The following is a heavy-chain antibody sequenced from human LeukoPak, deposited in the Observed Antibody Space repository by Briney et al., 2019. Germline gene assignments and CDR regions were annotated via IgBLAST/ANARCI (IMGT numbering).Heavy chain of an antibody. D-gene: IGHD1-26*01. CDR3: ARARSGSWDY. CDR2: ISYDGSNK. J-gene: IGHJ4*02. CDR1: GFTFSSYA. Sequence: PGGSLRLSCAASGFTFSSYAMLWVRQAPGKGLEWVAVISYDGSNKYYADSVKGRFTISRDNSKNTLYLQMNSLRAEDTAVYYCARARSGSWDYWGQGTLVTVSS. V-gene: IGHV3-30*04.